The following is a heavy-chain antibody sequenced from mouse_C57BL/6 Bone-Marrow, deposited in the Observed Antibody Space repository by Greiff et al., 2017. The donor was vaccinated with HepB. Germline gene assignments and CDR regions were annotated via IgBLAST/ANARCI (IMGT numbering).Heavy chain of an antibody. CDR2: IYPGSGST. V-gene: IGHV1-55*01. Sequence: QVHVKQSGAELVKPGASVKMSCKASGYTFTSYWITWVKQRPGQGLEWIGDIYPGSGSTNYNEKFKSKATLTVDTSSSTAYMQLSSLTSEDSAVYDCARNNYSNYEAYWGQGTLVTVSA. CDR1: GYTFTSYW. D-gene: IGHD2-5*01. CDR3: ARNNYSNYEAY. J-gene: IGHJ3*01.